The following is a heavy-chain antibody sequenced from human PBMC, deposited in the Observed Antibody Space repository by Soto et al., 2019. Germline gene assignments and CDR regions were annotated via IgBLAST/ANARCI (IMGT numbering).Heavy chain of an antibody. Sequence: SVKVSCKASGGTFSSYAISWVRQAPGQGLEWMGRIIPIFGTANYAQKFQGRVTITADESTSTAYMELSSLRAEDTAVYYCAWGMYYYDSSGYPTPYFDYWGQGTLVTVSS. V-gene: IGHV1-69*13. J-gene: IGHJ4*02. CDR2: IIPIFGTA. CDR3: AWGMYYYDSSGYPTPYFDY. CDR1: GGTFSSYA. D-gene: IGHD3-22*01.